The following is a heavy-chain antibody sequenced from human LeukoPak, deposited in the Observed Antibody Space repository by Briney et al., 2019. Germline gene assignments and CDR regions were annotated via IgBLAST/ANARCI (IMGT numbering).Heavy chain of an antibody. CDR3: ASVPPSGSRVGAFDI. J-gene: IGHJ3*02. Sequence: SQTLSLTCTVSGGSISSGDYYWSWIRQPPGKGLEWIGYIYYSGGTYYNPSLKSRVTISVDTSKNQFSLKLSSVTAADTAVYYCASVPPSGSRVGAFDIWGQGTMVTVSS. V-gene: IGHV4-30-4*08. CDR2: IYYSGGT. CDR1: GGSISSGDYY. D-gene: IGHD1-26*01.